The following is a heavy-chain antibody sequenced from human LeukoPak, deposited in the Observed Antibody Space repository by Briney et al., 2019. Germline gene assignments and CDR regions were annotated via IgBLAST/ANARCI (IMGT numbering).Heavy chain of an antibody. CDR3: ARARARRTMVRGPEIDY. CDR1: GYTFTGYY. CDR2: INPNSGGT. J-gene: IGHJ4*02. V-gene: IGHV1-2*02. D-gene: IGHD3-10*01. Sequence: GASVKVSCKASGYTFTGYYMHWVRQAPGQGLEWMGWINPNSGGTNYAQKFQGRVTMTRGTSISTAYMELSRLRSDDTAVYYCARARARRTMVRGPEIDYWGQGTLVTVSS.